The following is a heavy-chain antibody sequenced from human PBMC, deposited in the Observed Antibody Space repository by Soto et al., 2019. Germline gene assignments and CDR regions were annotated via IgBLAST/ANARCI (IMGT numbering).Heavy chain of an antibody. CDR1: GAPINGFY. CDR2: IYATGTT. D-gene: IGHD1-1*01. J-gene: IGHJ5*02. CDR3: VRDGTKTLRDWFDP. V-gene: IGHV4-4*07. Sequence: NPSQTLSLACTVSGAPINGFYWSWIRKSAGKGLEWIGRIYATGTTDYNPSLKSRVMMSVDTSKKQFSLKLRSVTAADTAVYYCVRDGTKTLRDWFDPWGQGISVTVSS.